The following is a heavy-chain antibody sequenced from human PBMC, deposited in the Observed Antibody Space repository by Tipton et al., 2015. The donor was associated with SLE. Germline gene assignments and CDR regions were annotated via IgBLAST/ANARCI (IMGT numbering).Heavy chain of an antibody. CDR3: ARKRGGYSYGVFDY. Sequence: TLSLTCTVTGDSIRSGSYYWSWIRQPAGTGLEWLGHIYSSGSTNYNPSVKSRVTISADTSRNQFSLRLSSVTAADTAVYYCARKRGGYSYGVFDYWGQGTPVTVSS. CDR1: GDSIRSGSYY. D-gene: IGHD5-18*01. CDR2: IYSSGST. J-gene: IGHJ4*02. V-gene: IGHV4-61*09.